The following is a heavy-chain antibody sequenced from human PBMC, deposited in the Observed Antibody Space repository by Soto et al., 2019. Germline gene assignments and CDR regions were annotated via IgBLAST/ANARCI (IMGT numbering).Heavy chain of an antibody. CDR3: AKGRDFWSGYRFSLDY. CDR2: ISASGGST. V-gene: IGHV3-23*01. J-gene: IGHJ4*02. CDR1: GFTFSSYG. D-gene: IGHD3-3*01. Sequence: EVQLLESGGGLVQPGGSLRLSCAASGFTFSSYGMSWVRQAPGKGLEWVSGISASGGSTYYADSVKGRFTISRDNSKNTLFLQMNSLRVADTAAYYCAKGRDFWSGYRFSLDYWGQGTLVSVSS.